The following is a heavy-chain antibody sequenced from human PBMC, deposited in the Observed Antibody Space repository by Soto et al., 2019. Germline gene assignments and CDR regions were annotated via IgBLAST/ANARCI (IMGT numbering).Heavy chain of an antibody. CDR2: IVVGSGNA. J-gene: IGHJ5*01. CDR1: GFTFTRSA. CDR3: AAFVVGAPSGWFDS. D-gene: IGHD1-26*01. V-gene: IGHV1-58*02. Sequence: QMQLVQSGPEVKKPGTSVKVSCKASGFTFTRSAIQWVRQARGQRLEWMGWIVVGSGNANYPQRFQERVTITRDMSTDTAYMELTSLRSEDTAVYHCAAFVVGAPSGWFDSWGQGTLVTVSS.